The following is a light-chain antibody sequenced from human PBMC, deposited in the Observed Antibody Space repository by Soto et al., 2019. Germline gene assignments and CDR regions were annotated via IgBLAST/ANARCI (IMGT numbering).Light chain of an antibody. J-gene: IGKJ1*01. CDR3: QQYGSSPGT. CDR2: GAS. V-gene: IGKV3-20*01. CDR1: QSITSRY. Sequence: EIVFTQSPGGLSLSPGERATRSCRGSQSITSRYLAWYQQKPGQAPRLLIFGASIRDTGIPDRFSGSGSGTDFTLTISRLESEDFAVYYCQQYGSSPGTFGQGTKVDI.